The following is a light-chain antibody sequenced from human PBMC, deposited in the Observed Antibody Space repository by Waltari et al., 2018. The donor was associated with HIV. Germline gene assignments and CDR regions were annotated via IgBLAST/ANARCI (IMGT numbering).Light chain of an antibody. J-gene: IGLJ2*01. Sequence: QSALTQPASVSGSPGQSITISCTGTSSDVGRYNLVSWYQQHPGKAPKLMIYECSKRPSGVSNRFSGSKSGNTASLTISGLQAEDEADYYCCSYAGSSTPVVFGGGTKLTVL. CDR1: SSDVGRYNL. CDR2: ECS. V-gene: IGLV2-23*01. CDR3: CSYAGSSTPVV.